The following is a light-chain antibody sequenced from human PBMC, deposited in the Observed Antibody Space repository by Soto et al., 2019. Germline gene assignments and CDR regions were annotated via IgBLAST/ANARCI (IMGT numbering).Light chain of an antibody. CDR1: RSDIGGYNY. V-gene: IGLV2-14*01. Sequence: QSALTQPASVSGSPGQSITISCTGTRSDIGGYNYVSWYQHHPGKAPKLMISEVNNRPSGVSNRFSGSKSGNTASLTISGLQTEDEADYYCSSYTSSRTLVFGGGTKLTVL. CDR3: SSYTSSRTLV. J-gene: IGLJ2*01. CDR2: EVN.